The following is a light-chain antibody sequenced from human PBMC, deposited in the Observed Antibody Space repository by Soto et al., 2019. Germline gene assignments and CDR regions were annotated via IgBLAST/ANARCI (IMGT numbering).Light chain of an antibody. J-gene: IGKJ2*01. CDR3: QQYNNWPPEYT. CDR2: HAS. CDR1: QSIGTN. V-gene: IGKV3-15*01. Sequence: EIVMTQSPATLSVSPGERATLSCRASQSIGTNLAWYQRTPGQAPRLLIYHASTRATGIPARFSGSGSGTEFTLTISSLQSEDFAVYYCQQYNNWPPEYTFGQGTKLEI.